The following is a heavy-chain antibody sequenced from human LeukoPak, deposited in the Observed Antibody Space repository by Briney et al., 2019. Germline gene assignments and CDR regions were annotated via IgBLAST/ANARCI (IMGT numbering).Heavy chain of an antibody. D-gene: IGHD6-25*01. CDR1: GFTFSYYS. CDR2: ISRSSSAI. Sequence: PGGSLRLSCAASGFTFSYYSMNWVHQAPGKGLEWVSYISRSSSAIYYADSVKGRFTISRDHAKNSLFLQMNSLRDEDTAVYYCARDFSPGQRFYFDYWGQGTLVTVSS. J-gene: IGHJ4*02. V-gene: IGHV3-48*02. CDR3: ARDFSPGQRFYFDY.